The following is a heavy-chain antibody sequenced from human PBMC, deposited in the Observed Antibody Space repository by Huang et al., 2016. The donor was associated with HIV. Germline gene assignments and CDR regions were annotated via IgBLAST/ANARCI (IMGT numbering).Heavy chain of an antibody. CDR2: VKDSGAT. D-gene: IGHD3-3*01. J-gene: IGHJ6*02. CDR1: GGSFTGNY. CDR3: ARQWTILEWLLGLDV. V-gene: IGHV4-34*02. Sequence: QMQLQQRGAGLLKPSETLSLTCGVSGGSFTGNYLPWIRQAPGKGLEWLGEVKDSGATNYNPSLNGRVTISLDKSNRELSLNLRSVTAADTAVYYCARQWTILEWLLGLDVWGQGTTVIVSS.